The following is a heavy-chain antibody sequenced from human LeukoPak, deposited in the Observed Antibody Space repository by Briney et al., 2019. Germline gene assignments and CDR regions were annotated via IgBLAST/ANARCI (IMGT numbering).Heavy chain of an antibody. J-gene: IGHJ6*03. CDR2: IRSKANSYAT. Sequence: GGSLRPSCAASGFTFSGSAMHWVRQASGKGLEWVGRIRSKANSYATAYAASVKGRFTISRDDSKNTAYLQMNSLKTEDTAVYYCTSYSGYPEYYYYYYMDVWGKGTTVTVSS. CDR3: TSYSGYPEYYYYYYMDV. D-gene: IGHD5-12*01. V-gene: IGHV3-73*01. CDR1: GFTFSGSA.